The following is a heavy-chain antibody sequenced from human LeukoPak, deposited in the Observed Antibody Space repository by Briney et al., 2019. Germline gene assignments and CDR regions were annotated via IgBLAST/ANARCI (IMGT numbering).Heavy chain of an antibody. CDR2: ISYDGSNK. D-gene: IGHD3-3*01. CDR1: GFTFSSYA. V-gene: IGHV3-30-3*01. J-gene: IGHJ6*02. CDR3: AKEHDFWSGYLGKEGYIDLMDV. Sequence: PGGSLRLSCAASGFTFSSYAMHWVRQAPGKGLEWVAVISYDGSNKYYADSVKGRFTISRDNSKNTLYLQMNSLRAEDTAVYYCAKEHDFWSGYLGKEGYIDLMDVWGQGTTVTVSS.